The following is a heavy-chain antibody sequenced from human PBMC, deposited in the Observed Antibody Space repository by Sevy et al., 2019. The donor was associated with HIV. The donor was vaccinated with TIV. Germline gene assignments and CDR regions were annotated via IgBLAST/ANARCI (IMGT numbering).Heavy chain of an antibody. D-gene: IGHD3-10*01. CDR2: IYPGDSDT. J-gene: IGHJ3*02. CDR1: GYSFTSYS. Sequence: GESLKISCKGSGYSFTSYSIGWVRQMPGKGLEWMGIIYPGDSDTRYSRSFQGQVTISADKPISTAYLQWSSLKASDTAMYYCARRYYYGSGSNAFDIWGQGTMVTVSS. CDR3: ARRYYYGSGSNAFDI. V-gene: IGHV5-51*01.